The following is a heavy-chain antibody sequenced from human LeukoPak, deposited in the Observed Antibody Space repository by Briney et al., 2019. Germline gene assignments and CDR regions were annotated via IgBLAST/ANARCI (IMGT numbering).Heavy chain of an antibody. Sequence: PSGTLSLTCAVSGGSISSSNWWSWVRQSPGKGLEWIGEIYHSGSTNYNPSLKSRVTISVDKSKNQFSLKLSSVTAADTAVYYCARGEGYSSGSESGYFDYWGQGTLVTVSS. CDR1: GGSISSSNW. CDR3: ARGEGYSSGSESGYFDY. CDR2: IYHSGST. V-gene: IGHV4-4*02. D-gene: IGHD6-19*01. J-gene: IGHJ4*02.